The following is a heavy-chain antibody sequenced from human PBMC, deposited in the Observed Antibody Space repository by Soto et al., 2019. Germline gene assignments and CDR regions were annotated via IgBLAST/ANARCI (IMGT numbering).Heavy chain of an antibody. V-gene: IGHV3-74*01. CDR2: INSDGSST. Sequence: GGSLRLSCVASGFTSSSYWMHWVRQAPGKGLVWVSRINSDGSSTSYADSVKGRFTISRDNAKNTLYLQMNSLRAEDTAVYYCARDKDIVYYMDVWGKGTTVTVSS. J-gene: IGHJ6*03. D-gene: IGHD2-15*01. CDR1: GFTSSSYW. CDR3: ARDKDIVYYMDV.